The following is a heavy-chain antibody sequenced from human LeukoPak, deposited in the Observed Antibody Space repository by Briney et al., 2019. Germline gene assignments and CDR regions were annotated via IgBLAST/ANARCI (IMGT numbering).Heavy chain of an antibody. D-gene: IGHD7-27*01. V-gene: IGHV4-30-4*01. CDR3: ARDLSGEYAFDI. J-gene: IGHJ3*02. CDR2: IYYSGST. CDR1: GGSISSGDYY. Sequence: SQTLSLTCTVSGGSISSGDYYRSWIRQPPGKGLEWIGYIYYSGSTYYNPSLKSRVTISVDTSKNQFSLKLSSVTAADTAVYYCARDLSGEYAFDIWGQGTMVTVSS.